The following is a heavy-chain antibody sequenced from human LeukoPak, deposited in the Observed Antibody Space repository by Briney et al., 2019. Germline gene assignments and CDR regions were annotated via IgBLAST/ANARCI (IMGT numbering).Heavy chain of an antibody. CDR1: DGSISSNNFY. CDR2: IYYGRSP. CDR3: ARDEDLGYFDL. Sequence: SETLSLTCTVSDGSISSNNFYWGWIRQPPGKGLEWIGDIYYGRSPYYNPSLKSRLTISVDTSKNQFSLKLSSVTATDTAIYYCARDEDLGYFDLWGRGTLVTVSS. V-gene: IGHV4-39*02. J-gene: IGHJ2*01.